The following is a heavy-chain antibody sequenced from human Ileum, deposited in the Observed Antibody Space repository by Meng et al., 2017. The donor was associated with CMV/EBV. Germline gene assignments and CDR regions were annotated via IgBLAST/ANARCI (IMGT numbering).Heavy chain of an antibody. CDR2: IIPIFGTA. CDR1: GGAFSSYA. J-gene: IGHJ4*02. CDR3: ARGGIAAAGTGSRFDY. V-gene: IGHV1-69*05. D-gene: IGHD6-13*01. Sequence: GGAFSSYAISWVRQAPGQGLEWMGGIIPIFGTANYAQKFQGRVTITTDESTSTAYMELSSLRSEDTAVYYCARGGIAAAGTGSRFDYWGQGTLVTVSS.